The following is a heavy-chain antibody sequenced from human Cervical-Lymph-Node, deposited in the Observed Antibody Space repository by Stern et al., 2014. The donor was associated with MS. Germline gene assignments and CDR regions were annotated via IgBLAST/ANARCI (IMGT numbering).Heavy chain of an antibody. CDR3: ARDKMHAFDY. J-gene: IGHJ4*02. D-gene: IGHD2-8*01. CDR2: ITADRGTT. V-gene: IGHV1-18*01. Sequence: QAQLVQSGTEVKKPGASLIVSCKASGYTFTSYGIRWVRQAPGQGLEWVGWITADRGTTKYARNLRDRITLTRDTATGTAYMELRTLRSEDTAVYYCARDKMHAFDYWGQGTLVSVSS. CDR1: GYTFTSYG.